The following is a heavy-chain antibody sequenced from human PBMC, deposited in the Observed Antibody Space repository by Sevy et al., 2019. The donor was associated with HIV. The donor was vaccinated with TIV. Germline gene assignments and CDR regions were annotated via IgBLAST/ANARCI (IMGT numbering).Heavy chain of an antibody. J-gene: IGHJ3*02. CDR1: GFTFISYA. V-gene: IGHV3-23*01. Sequence: GGFLRLSCKPSGFTFISYAMSWVRQAPGKGLEWVSTIYGSSGGTYYADSVKGRFTISRDNSKNTLYLQMNSLRTEDTAVYYCAGGRYDSSGSFDAFDIWGQGTMVTVSS. CDR3: AGGRYDSSGSFDAFDI. D-gene: IGHD3-22*01. CDR2: IYGSSGGT.